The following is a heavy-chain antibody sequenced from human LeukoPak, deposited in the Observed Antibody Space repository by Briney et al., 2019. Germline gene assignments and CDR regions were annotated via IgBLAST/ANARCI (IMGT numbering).Heavy chain of an antibody. CDR3: ARGEFNGLDY. V-gene: IGHV3-30-3*01. CDR2: ILYDGSNK. D-gene: IGHD2-8*01. CDR1: GFTFSSYA. Sequence: GGSLRLSCAPSGFTFSSYAMHWVRQAPGKGLEWVAVILYDGSNKYYADSVRGRLTISRDNSKNTLYLQMNSLRAEDTAVYYCARGEFNGLDYWGQGTLVTVSS. J-gene: IGHJ4*02.